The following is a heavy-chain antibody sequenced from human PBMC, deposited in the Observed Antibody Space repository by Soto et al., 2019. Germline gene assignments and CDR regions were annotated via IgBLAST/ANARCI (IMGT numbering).Heavy chain of an antibody. CDR1: GFTFISYG. J-gene: IGHJ6*02. V-gene: IGHV3-33*01. Sequence: QMQLVESGGGVVQPGGSLRLSCLASGFTFISYGMHWVRQAPGKGLEWVALIWYDGTNKKYVDSVKGLFGVSRDNSKDTLYMEMSSLRAEDTAVYSCARDRDYDVVTVHSDYFHGMDVWGQGTTVTVSS. D-gene: IGHD3-9*01. CDR2: IWYDGTNK. CDR3: ARDRDYDVVTVHSDYFHGMDV.